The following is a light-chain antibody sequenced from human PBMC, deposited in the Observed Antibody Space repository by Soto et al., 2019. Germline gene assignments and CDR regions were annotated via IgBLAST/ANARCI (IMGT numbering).Light chain of an antibody. CDR1: SSNIGSNT. CDR2: SNN. J-gene: IGLJ3*02. CDR3: AAWDDSLNGPV. Sequence: QPVLTQPPSASGTPGQRVTISCSGSSSNIGSNTVNWYQQLPGTAPKLLIYSNNQRPSGVPDRFSASKSGTSASLAISGLKSEDEADYYCAAWDDSLNGPVFGGGTKLTVL. V-gene: IGLV1-44*01.